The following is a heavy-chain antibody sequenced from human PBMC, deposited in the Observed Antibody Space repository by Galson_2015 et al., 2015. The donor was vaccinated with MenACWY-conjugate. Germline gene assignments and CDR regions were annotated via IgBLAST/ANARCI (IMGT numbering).Heavy chain of an antibody. CDR3: ARVGTGIHQYFYYIDG. CDR2: TSKSGGPI. V-gene: IGHV3-48*03. Sequence: SLRLSCAASGFTFTGYDFNWVRQAPGKGLEWLSYTSKSGGPIYYADSVKGRFTISRDNIKNTLFLEMNSLRAGDTGIYYCARVGTGIHQYFYYIDGWGKGTTVTVAS. D-gene: IGHD1/OR15-1a*01. CDR1: GFTFTGYD. J-gene: IGHJ6*03.